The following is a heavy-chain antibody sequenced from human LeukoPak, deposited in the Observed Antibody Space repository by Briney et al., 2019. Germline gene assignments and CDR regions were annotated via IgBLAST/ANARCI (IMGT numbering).Heavy chain of an antibody. CDR2: IKQDGSEK. D-gene: IGHD2-15*01. CDR1: GFTFSSYW. V-gene: IGHV3-7*01. CDR3: ARGGYCSGGSCYPLGS. J-gene: IGHJ5*02. Sequence: GGSLRLSCAASGFTFSSYWMSWGRQAPGKGLEWVANIKQDGSEKYYVDSVKGRFTISRDNAKNSLYLQMNSLRAEDTAVYYCARGGYCSGGSCYPLGSWGQGNLVTVSS.